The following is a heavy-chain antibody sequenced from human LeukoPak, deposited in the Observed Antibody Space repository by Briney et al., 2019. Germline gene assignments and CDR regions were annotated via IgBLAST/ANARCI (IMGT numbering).Heavy chain of an antibody. J-gene: IGHJ4*02. Sequence: SETLSLTCTVSGGSISSYYWSWIRQPPGKGLEWIGYIYYSGSTNYNPSLKSRVTISVDTSKNQFSLKLSSVTAADTAVYYCARLFTMVRGVSTDYWGQGTLVTVSS. D-gene: IGHD3-10*01. V-gene: IGHV4-59*08. CDR1: GGSISSYY. CDR2: IYYSGST. CDR3: ARLFTMVRGVSTDY.